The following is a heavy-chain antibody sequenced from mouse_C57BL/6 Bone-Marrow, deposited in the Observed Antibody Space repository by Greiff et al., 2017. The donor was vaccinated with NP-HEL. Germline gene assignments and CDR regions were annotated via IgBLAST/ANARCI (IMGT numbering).Heavy chain of an antibody. Sequence: EVQGVESGGGLVQPGGSMKLSCVASGFTFSNYWMNWVRQSPEKGLEWVAQIRLKSDNYATHYAESVKGRFTISRDDSKSSVYLQMNNLRAEDTGIYYCTALFYDGSLSHPFDYWGQGTTLTVSS. CDR3: TALFYDGSLSHPFDY. J-gene: IGHJ2*01. CDR1: GFTFSNYW. CDR2: IRLKSDNYAT. D-gene: IGHD2-3*01. V-gene: IGHV6-3*01.